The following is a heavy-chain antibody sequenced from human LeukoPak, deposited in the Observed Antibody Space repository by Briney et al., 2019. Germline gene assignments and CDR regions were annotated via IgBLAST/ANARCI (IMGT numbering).Heavy chain of an antibody. D-gene: IGHD2-15*01. CDR2: ISSNGGTT. CDR3: VSGSINRRWFDP. J-gene: IGHJ5*02. CDR1: GFTFSCYA. V-gene: IGHV3-64D*09. Sequence: GGSLRLSCSASGFTFSCYAMHWVRQAQGKGLEFVSDISSNGGTTYYTDSVKGRFTISRDNSKNTLYLQMSSLTAEDMAVYYCVSGSINRRWFDPWGQGTLVTVSS.